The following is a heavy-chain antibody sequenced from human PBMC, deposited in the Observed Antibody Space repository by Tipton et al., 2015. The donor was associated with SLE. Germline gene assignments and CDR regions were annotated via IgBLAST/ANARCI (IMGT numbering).Heavy chain of an antibody. CDR3: ARLHGYSYGLNWFDP. V-gene: IGHV4-39*07. CDR1: GGSVGSSSKY. D-gene: IGHD5-18*01. J-gene: IGHJ5*02. CDR2: IYYTGTTT. Sequence: LTCTVSGGSVGSSSKYWAWIRQPPGKGLEWIGGIYYTGTTTYYNSFLKSRVTMSVDTSKNQFSLRLTSVIAADTAVYYCARLHGYSYGLNWFDPWGQGTLISVSS.